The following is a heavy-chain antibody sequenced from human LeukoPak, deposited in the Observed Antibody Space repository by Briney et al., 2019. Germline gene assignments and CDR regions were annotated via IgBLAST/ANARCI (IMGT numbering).Heavy chain of an antibody. CDR2: IYRGGST. CDR1: GFTVSSNY. D-gene: IGHD6-13*01. Sequence: TGGSLRLSCAASGFTVSSNYMSWVRQAPGKGLEWVSVIYRGGSTYYADSVKGSFTISRDISKNTLYLQMNSLRAEDTAVYYCARVRYSSSWDYFDYWGQGTLVTVSS. J-gene: IGHJ4*02. CDR3: ARVRYSSSWDYFDY. V-gene: IGHV3-66*01.